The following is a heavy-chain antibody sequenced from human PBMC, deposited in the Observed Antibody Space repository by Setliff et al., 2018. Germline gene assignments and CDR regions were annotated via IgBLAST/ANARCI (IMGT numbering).Heavy chain of an antibody. CDR2: FDPEDGET. CDR3: ATGTTDRGIVAYYYYYMDV. V-gene: IGHV1-24*01. Sequence: GASVKVSCKVSGYTLTELSMHWVRQAPGKGLEWMGGFDPEDGETIYAQKFQGRVTMTEVTSTDTAYMELSSLRSEDTAVYYCATGTTDRGIVAYYYYYMDVWGKGTTVTVSS. D-gene: IGHD3-22*01. J-gene: IGHJ6*03. CDR1: GYTLTELS.